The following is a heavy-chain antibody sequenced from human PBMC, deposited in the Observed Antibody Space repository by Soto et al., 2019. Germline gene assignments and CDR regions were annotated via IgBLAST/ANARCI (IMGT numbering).Heavy chain of an antibody. Sequence: SETLSLTRTVSGGSISSYYWRFLRQPAGKGLEWIGRIYTSGSPNYNPSLKSRVTMSVDTSKNQFSLELSSVTAADTAVYYCAREDERIYCSSTSCPQITWVDPWGQGTPVTV. CDR3: AREDERIYCSSTSCPQITWVDP. CDR2: IYTSGSP. V-gene: IGHV4-4*07. CDR1: GGSISSYY. J-gene: IGHJ5*02. D-gene: IGHD2-2*01.